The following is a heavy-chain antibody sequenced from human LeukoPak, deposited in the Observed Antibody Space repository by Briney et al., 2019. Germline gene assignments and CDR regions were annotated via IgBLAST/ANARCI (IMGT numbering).Heavy chain of an antibody. V-gene: IGHV1-24*01. D-gene: IGHD3-10*01. Sequence: ASVKVSCKVSGYTLTELSMHWVRQAPGKGLEWMGGFDPEDGGTIYAQKFQGRVTMTEDTSTDTAYTELSSLRSEDTAVYYCATRHPRGRYYYGSGSYYNSETFDYWGQGTLVTVSS. CDR2: FDPEDGGT. J-gene: IGHJ4*02. CDR1: GYTLTELS. CDR3: ATRHPRGRYYYGSGSYYNSETFDY.